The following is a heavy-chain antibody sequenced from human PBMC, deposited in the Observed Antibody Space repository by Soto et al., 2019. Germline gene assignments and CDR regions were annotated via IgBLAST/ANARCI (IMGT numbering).Heavy chain of an antibody. Sequence: QVQLVQSGAEVKKPGASVKVSCKASGYTFTGYYMHWVRQAPGQGLEWMGWINPNSGGTNSAQKFQGWVTMTRDTSTSIAYMVLSRMRSDDTSVYYCAIQYCSGGSCYFDYWGQGTLVTVSS. CDR1: GYTFTGYY. V-gene: IGHV1-2*04. D-gene: IGHD2-15*01. CDR3: AIQYCSGGSCYFDY. CDR2: INPNSGGT. J-gene: IGHJ4*02.